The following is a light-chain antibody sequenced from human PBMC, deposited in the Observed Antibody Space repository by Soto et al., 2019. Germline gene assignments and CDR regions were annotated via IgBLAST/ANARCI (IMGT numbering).Light chain of an antibody. CDR3: HQYGTLPYA. CDR2: GAS. Sequence: IALTQSPGTLSLSPGERATLSCRARQRVSSNYLAWYQHKPGQAPRLLIHGASLRATGIPDRFSGSGSGTDFTLTISRLEPEDFAVYYCHQYGTLPYAFGQGTKLQIK. CDR1: QRVSSNY. J-gene: IGKJ2*01. V-gene: IGKV3-20*01.